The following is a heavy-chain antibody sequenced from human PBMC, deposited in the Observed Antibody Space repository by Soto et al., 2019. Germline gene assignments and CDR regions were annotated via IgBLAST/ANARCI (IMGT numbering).Heavy chain of an antibody. CDR2: IWYDGSNK. D-gene: IGHD6-13*01. V-gene: IGHV3-33*01. CDR3: ARESAAGDYFDY. CDR1: GFTFSSYG. Sequence: PGGSLRLSCAASGFTFSSYGMHWVRQAPGKGLEWVAVIWYDGSNKYYADSVKGRFTISRDNSKNTLYLQMNSLRAEDTAVYYCARESAAGDYFDYWGQGTLVTVSS. J-gene: IGHJ4*02.